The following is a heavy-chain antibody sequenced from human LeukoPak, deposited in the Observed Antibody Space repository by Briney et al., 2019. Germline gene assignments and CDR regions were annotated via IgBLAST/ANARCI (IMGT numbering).Heavy chain of an antibody. J-gene: IGHJ4*02. D-gene: IGHD6-19*01. V-gene: IGHV1-46*01. CDR2: INPSGGST. CDR3: ARIGQQWLTNW. CDR1: GYTFTSYY. Sequence: ASVKVSCKASGYTFTSYYMHWVRQAPGQGLEWMGIINPSGGSTNYAQKLQGRVTMTTDTSTSTAYMELRSLRSDDTAVYYCARIGQQWLTNWWGQGTLVTVSS.